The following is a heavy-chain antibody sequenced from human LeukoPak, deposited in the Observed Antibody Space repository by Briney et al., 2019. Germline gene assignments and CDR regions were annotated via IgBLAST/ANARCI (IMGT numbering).Heavy chain of an antibody. V-gene: IGHV3-30*18. CDR1: GFTFSSYG. CDR2: ILYDGNNK. J-gene: IGHJ4*02. Sequence: GGSLRLSCAASGFTFSSYGMHWVRRAPGKGLEWVAVILYDGNNKYYADSVKGRFTIPRDNSKNTLYLQMNSLRAEDTAVYYCAKVILGGYYDSSGYYEDYWGQGTLVTVSS. D-gene: IGHD3-22*01. CDR3: AKVILGGYYDSSGYYEDY.